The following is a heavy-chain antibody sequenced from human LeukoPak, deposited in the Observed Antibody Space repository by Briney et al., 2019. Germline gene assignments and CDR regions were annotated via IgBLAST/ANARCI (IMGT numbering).Heavy chain of an antibody. D-gene: IGHD5-18*01. CDR3: ARDTAMVSYYYYYGMDV. CDR2: IYYSGST. Sequence: PSETLSLTCTVSGGSISSYYWSWIRQPPGKGLEWIGYIYYSGSTNYNPSLKSRATISVDTSKNQFSLKLSSVTAADTAVYYCARDTAMVSYYYYYGMDVWGQGTTVTVSS. V-gene: IGHV4-59*01. J-gene: IGHJ6*02. CDR1: GGSISSYY.